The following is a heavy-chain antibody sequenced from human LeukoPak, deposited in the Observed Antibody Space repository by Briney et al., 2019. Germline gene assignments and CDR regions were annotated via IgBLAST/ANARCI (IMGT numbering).Heavy chain of an antibody. V-gene: IGHV5-51*01. CDR2: IYPGDSDT. D-gene: IGHD2-2*01. J-gene: IGHJ5*02. CDR1: GYTFSSYW. Sequence: GESLKISCKGSGYTFSSYWIGWVRQMPGKGLEWMGIIYPGDSDTRYSPSLQGQVTISVDTSIGTAYLQWSSLKASDTAMYYCARLSGEYQLPPFDPWGQGTLVTVSS. CDR3: ARLSGEYQLPPFDP.